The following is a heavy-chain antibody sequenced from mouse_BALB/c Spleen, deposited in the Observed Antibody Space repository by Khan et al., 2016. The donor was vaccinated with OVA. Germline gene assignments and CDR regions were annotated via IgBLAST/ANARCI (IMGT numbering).Heavy chain of an antibody. CDR1: GFSLTNYS. CDR2: IWGAGST. V-gene: IGHV2-2*02. Sequence: QVKLKQSGPGLVQPSQSLSITCTVSGFSLTNYSVHWVRQSPGKGLEWLGVIWGAGSTDYNAAFISRLTIRKDNSRSQVFFKMNSLQPNDTAIYYCARRGYDYGRGALFAYWGQGTLVTVSA. J-gene: IGHJ3*01. CDR3: ARRGYDYGRGALFAY. D-gene: IGHD2-4*01.